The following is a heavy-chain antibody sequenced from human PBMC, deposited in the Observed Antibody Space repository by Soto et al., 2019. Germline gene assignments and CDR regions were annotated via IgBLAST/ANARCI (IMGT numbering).Heavy chain of an antibody. CDR2: ISSSSSTI. CDR3: ARVPQYYDSSGYGY. D-gene: IGHD3-22*01. Sequence: EVPLVESGGGLVQPGSSLSLSCAASGFTFSSYSMNWVRQAPGKGLEWVSYISSSSSTIYYADSVKGRFTISRDNAKNSLYLQMNSLRDEDTAVSYCARVPQYYDSSGYGYWGQGTLVTVSS. V-gene: IGHV3-48*02. J-gene: IGHJ4*02. CDR1: GFTFSSYS.